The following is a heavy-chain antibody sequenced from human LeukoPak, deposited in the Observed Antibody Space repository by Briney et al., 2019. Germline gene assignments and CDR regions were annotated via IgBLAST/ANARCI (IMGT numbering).Heavy chain of an antibody. CDR1: GFTFSSYA. J-gene: IGHJ3*02. CDR3: AKGGELHDAFDI. CDR2: ISYDGSNK. Sequence: GGSLRLSCAASGFTFSSYAMHWVRQAPGKGLEWVAVISYDGSNKYYADSVKGRFTISRDNSKNTLYLQMNSLRAEDTAVYYCAKGGELHDAFDIWGQGTMVTVSS. V-gene: IGHV3-30-3*01. D-gene: IGHD1-26*01.